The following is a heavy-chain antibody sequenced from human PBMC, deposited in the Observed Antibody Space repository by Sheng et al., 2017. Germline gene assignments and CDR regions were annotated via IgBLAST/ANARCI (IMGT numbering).Heavy chain of an antibody. CDR1: GGSFSGYY. CDR2: INHGGNT. D-gene: IGHD1-1*01. Sequence: QVQLQQWGAGLLKPSETLSLTCAVYGGSFSGYYWSWIRQPPGKGLEWIAEINHGGNTNYNPSLKSRVTISVDTSKNQFSLKLTSVTAADTAVYYCARGLERRRGTDAFDVWGQGDNGHRLF. J-gene: IGHJ3*01. CDR3: ARGLERRRGTDAFDV. V-gene: IGHV4-34*02.